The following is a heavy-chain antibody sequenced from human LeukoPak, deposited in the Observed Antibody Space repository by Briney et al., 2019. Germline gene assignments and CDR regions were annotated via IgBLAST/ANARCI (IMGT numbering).Heavy chain of an antibody. CDR2: SVPISIAA. Sequence: WASVSVSCTASGYTFTSYGISWVRQAPGQGLEWMGGSVPISIAAKYAQKFHNRLNITADESTSTAYMELSSLTSDDTAIYYCARRYYYDSARHYFDSWGQGTLITVSS. J-gene: IGHJ4*02. CDR1: GYTFTSYG. D-gene: IGHD3-22*01. CDR3: ARRYYYDSARHYFDS. V-gene: IGHV1-69*13.